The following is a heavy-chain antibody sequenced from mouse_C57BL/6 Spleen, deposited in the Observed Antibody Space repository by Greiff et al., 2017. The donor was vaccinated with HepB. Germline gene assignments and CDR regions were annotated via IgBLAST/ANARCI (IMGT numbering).Heavy chain of an antibody. Sequence: QVQLQQSGAELVKPGASVKLSCKASGYTFTSYWMHWVKQRPGQGLEWIGMIHPNSGSTNYNEKFKSKATLTVDKSSSTAYMQLSSLTSEDSAVYYCAREGGNYVAWFAYWGQGTLVTVSA. CDR1: GYTFTSYW. J-gene: IGHJ3*01. CDR3: AREGGNYVAWFAY. CDR2: IHPNSGST. D-gene: IGHD2-1*01. V-gene: IGHV1-64*01.